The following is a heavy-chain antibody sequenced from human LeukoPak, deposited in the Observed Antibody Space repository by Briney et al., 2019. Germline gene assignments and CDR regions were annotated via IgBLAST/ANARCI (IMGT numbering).Heavy chain of an antibody. CDR2: ITHSGST. J-gene: IGHJ4*02. V-gene: IGHV4-34*01. D-gene: IGHD7-27*01. CDR1: GVSFSGYY. CDR3: TRTSPGVPLDV. Sequence: SETLSLTCAVSGVSFSGYYWSWIRQPPGKGPEWIGEITHSGSTNYNPSLKSRVTIPLDTSKNQFSLKLNFVTAADTAVYYCTRTSPGVPLDVWGQGTLVTVSS.